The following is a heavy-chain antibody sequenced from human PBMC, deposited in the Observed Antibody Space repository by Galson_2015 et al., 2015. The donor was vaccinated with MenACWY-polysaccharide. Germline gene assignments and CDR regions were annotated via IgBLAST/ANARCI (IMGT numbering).Heavy chain of an antibody. CDR1: GFTFDDYA. J-gene: IGHJ4*02. V-gene: IGHV3-9*01. D-gene: IGHD3-22*01. CDR3: AKTSYYDSSGQIDY. Sequence: SLRLSCAASGFTFDDYAMHWVRQAPGKGLEWVSGISWNSGSIGYADSVKGRFTISRDNAKNSLYLQMNSLRAEDTALYYCAKTSYYDSSGQIDYWGQGTLVTVSS. CDR2: ISWNSGSI.